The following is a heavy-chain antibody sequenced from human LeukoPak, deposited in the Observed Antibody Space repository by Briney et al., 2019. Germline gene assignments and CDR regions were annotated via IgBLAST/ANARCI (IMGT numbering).Heavy chain of an antibody. J-gene: IGHJ3*02. Sequence: GGSLRLSCEGSKFTASGFGFGSFAMYWVRQAPGKGLEWVAVVWYDDAVKNYADSVKGRFTISRDNSKNMLFLQMNSLRAEDTAIYYCAKDSFSQNGIFDALDIWGQGTRVTVSS. CDR1: GFGFGSFA. V-gene: IGHV3-33*06. CDR2: VWYDDAVK. CDR3: AKDSFSQNGIFDALDI. D-gene: IGHD1-1*01.